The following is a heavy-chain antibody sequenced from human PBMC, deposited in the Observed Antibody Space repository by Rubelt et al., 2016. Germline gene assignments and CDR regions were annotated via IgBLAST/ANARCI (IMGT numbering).Heavy chain of an antibody. Sequence: QVQLQESGPGLVKPSETLSLTCNVSGGAISSYYWSWIRQPPGKGLEWIGYIYYSGSTDYNPSLKSRVTISVDTSKNQFSLTVSSVTAADTALYYFTRHVSSVWYGGIDYWGQGALVTVSS. CDR1: GGAISSYY. V-gene: IGHV4-59*08. D-gene: IGHD6-19*01. CDR2: IYYSGST. CDR3: TRHVSSVWYGGIDY. J-gene: IGHJ4*02.